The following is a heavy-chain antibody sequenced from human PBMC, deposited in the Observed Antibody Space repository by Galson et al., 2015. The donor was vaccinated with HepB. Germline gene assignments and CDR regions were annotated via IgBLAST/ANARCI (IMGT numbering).Heavy chain of an antibody. D-gene: IGHD3-3*01. CDR2: ISSNGGST. Sequence: SLRLSCAASGFTFSSYAMHWVRQAPGKGLEYVSAISSNGGSTHYADSVKGRFTISRDNSKNTLYLQMSSLRAEDTAVYYCVKDRRTYDFWSGYFDYWGQGTLVTVSS. CDR1: GFTFSSYA. V-gene: IGHV3-64D*06. J-gene: IGHJ4*02. CDR3: VKDRRTYDFWSGYFDY.